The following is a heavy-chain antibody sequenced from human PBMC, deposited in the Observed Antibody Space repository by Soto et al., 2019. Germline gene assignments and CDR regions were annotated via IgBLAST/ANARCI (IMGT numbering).Heavy chain of an antibody. J-gene: IGHJ4*02. CDR2: ISYDGSNK. CDR3: FSRLFDY. D-gene: IGHD6-25*01. V-gene: IGHV3-30*03. Sequence: QVQLVESGGGVVQPGRSLRLSCAASGFTFSSYGMHWVRQAPGKGLEWVAVISYDGSNKYYADSVKGRFTISRDNSKNTLYLQMNSLRAEDTAVYYCFSRLFDYWGQGTLVTVSS. CDR1: GFTFSSYG.